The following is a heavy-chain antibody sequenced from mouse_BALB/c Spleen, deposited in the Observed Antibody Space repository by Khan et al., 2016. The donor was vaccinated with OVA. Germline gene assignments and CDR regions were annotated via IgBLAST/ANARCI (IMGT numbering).Heavy chain of an antibody. CDR1: GFIFSSYS. Sequence: EVELVESGGDLVKPGGSLKLSCAASGFIFSSYSMSWVRQTPDKRLEWVVTISSGGDYTYYPDNVKGRFTISRDNAKNTLYLQMSSLKSEDTAMYYCASHLTGSFAYWGQGTLVTVSA. J-gene: IGHJ3*01. CDR3: ASHLTGSFAY. CDR2: ISSGGDYT. D-gene: IGHD4-1*01. V-gene: IGHV5-6*01.